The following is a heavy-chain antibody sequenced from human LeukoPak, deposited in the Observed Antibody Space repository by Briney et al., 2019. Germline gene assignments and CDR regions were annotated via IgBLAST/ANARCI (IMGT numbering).Heavy chain of an antibody. CDR3: ARVYGRFHYYYMDV. D-gene: IGHD4-17*01. CDR2: ISHSGST. V-gene: IGHV4-34*01. Sequence: RASETLSLACAVYGGSFSGYYWSWIRQPPGKGLEWIGEISHSGSTNYNPSLKSRVTISVDTSKNQFSLKLSSVTAADTAVYYCARVYGRFHYYYMDVWGKGTTVTISS. J-gene: IGHJ6*03. CDR1: GGSFSGYY.